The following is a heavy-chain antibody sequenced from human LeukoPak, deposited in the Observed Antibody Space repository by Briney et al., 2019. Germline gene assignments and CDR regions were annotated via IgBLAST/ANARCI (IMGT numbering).Heavy chain of an antibody. CDR2: INAGNGNT. CDR3: ARVGREVGATSTNYFDY. CDR1: GYTFTSYA. V-gene: IGHV1-3*01. J-gene: IGHJ4*02. Sequence: GASVKVSCKASGYTFTSYAMHWVRQAPGQRLEWMGWINAGNGNTKYSQKFQGRDTITRDTSASTGYMELSSLRSEDTAVYYCARVGREVGATSTNYFDYWGQGTLVTVSS. D-gene: IGHD1-26*01.